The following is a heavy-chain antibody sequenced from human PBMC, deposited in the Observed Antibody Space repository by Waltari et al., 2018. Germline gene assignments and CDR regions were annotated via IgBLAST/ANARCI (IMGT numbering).Heavy chain of an antibody. CDR2: INEDGSEK. CDR1: GLTFSRFW. J-gene: IGHJ4*02. CDR3: ASGGHVDY. Sequence: EVQLVESGGGLVQPGGYLRLSCAASGLTFSRFWMTWVRQAQGKGLEWVANINEDGSEKHYVDSVNGRFTISRDNAKNSLFLQMNSLRADDTAVYYCASGGHVDYCGQGTLVTVSS. V-gene: IGHV3-7*01.